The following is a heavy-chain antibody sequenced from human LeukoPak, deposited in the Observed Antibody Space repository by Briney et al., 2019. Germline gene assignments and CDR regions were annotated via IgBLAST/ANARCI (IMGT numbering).Heavy chain of an antibody. CDR1: GGSFSGYY. V-gene: IGHV4-34*01. CDR2: INHSGST. D-gene: IGHD6-6*01. Sequence: SETLSLTCAVYGGSFSGYYWSWIRQPPGKGLEWIGEINHSGSTKYNPSLKSRVTISVDTSKNQFSLKLSSVTAADTAVYYCARETVISSSSGYSDYWGQGTLVTVSS. CDR3: ARETVISSSSGYSDY. J-gene: IGHJ4*02.